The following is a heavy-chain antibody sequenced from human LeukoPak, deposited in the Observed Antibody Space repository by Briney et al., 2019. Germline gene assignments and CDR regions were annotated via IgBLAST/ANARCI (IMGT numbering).Heavy chain of an antibody. D-gene: IGHD5-18*01. CDR2: INDDGGDT. Sequence: PGGSLRLSCADSGFTFSSYRMHWVRQAPGKGLVWVSRINDDGGDTTYADSVKGRFTISRDNAKNTLYLQMNSVRAEDTAVYYCTTDSGYTSPLWGQGTLVTVSS. V-gene: IGHV3-74*01. CDR1: GFTFSSYR. CDR3: TTDSGYTSPL. J-gene: IGHJ4*02.